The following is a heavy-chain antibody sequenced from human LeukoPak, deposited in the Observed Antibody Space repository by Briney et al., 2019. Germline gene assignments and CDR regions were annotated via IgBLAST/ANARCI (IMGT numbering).Heavy chain of an antibody. CDR3: ARGGSGDDKYYYYGMDV. J-gene: IGHJ6*02. Sequence: PGGSLRLSCAASGFTFSSYAMSWVRQAPGKGLEWVSAISGSGGSTYYADSVKGRFTISRDNAKNSLYLQMNSLRAEDTAVYYCARGGSGDDKYYYYGMDVWGQGTTVTVSS. V-gene: IGHV3-23*01. CDR1: GFTFSSYA. D-gene: IGHD4-17*01. CDR2: ISGSGGST.